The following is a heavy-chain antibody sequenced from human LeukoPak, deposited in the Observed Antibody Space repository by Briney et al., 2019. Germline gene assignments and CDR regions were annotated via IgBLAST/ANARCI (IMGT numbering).Heavy chain of an antibody. D-gene: IGHD4-17*01. CDR3: ARVTTVTTSFHFDY. Sequence: SETLSLTCTVSGGSISSGGYYWSWIRQPPGEGLEWIGYIYYSESTYYHPSLKSRATISLDTSKNQFSLKLSSVTAADTAVYYCARVTTVTTSFHFDYWGQGTLVTVSS. CDR1: GGSISSGGYY. V-gene: IGHV4-30-4*01. J-gene: IGHJ4*02. CDR2: IYYSEST.